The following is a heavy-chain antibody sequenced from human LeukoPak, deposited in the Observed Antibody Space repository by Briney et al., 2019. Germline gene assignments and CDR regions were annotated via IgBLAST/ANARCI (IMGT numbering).Heavy chain of an antibody. CDR3: ASAYRSGGSCYSKKNWFDP. CDR2: INPNSGGT. J-gene: IGHJ5*02. Sequence: GASVKVSCKASGYTFTGYYMHWVRQAPGQGLEWMGWINPNSGGTNYAQKFQGRVTMTRDTSISTAYMELSRLRSDDTAVYYCASAYRSGGSCYSKKNWFDPWGQGTLVTVSS. V-gene: IGHV1-2*02. D-gene: IGHD2-15*01. CDR1: GYTFTGYY.